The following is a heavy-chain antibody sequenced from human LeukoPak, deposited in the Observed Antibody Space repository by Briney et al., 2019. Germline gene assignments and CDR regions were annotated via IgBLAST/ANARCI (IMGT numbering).Heavy chain of an antibody. Sequence: QPGGSLRLSCSASGFTFRNFAISCVRQAPGKGLEWVASIGGGDTNYADSVKGRFTISRDDSRSTVDLQMSSLRAEETAVYYCAKDGQSFNSMYDYFDSWGQGTLVTVSS. CDR3: AKDGQSFNSMYDYFDS. CDR1: GFTFRNFA. CDR2: IGGGDT. J-gene: IGHJ4*02. D-gene: IGHD2-8*01. V-gene: IGHV3-23*01.